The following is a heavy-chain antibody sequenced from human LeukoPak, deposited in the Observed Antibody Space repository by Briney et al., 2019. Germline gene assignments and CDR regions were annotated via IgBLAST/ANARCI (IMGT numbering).Heavy chain of an antibody. CDR3: AREGRFYESTGWYDY. CDR2: INPNSGAT. V-gene: IGHV1-2*02. J-gene: IGHJ4*02. Sequence: GASVKVSCKASGYIFTGYYMHWVRQAPGQGLEWMGWINPNSGATNYAQKFQGRVTMTRDTSISTAYMELSRLTSDDTAVYYCAREGRFYESTGWYDYWGQGTLVTVSS. D-gene: IGHD6-13*01. CDR1: GYIFTGYY.